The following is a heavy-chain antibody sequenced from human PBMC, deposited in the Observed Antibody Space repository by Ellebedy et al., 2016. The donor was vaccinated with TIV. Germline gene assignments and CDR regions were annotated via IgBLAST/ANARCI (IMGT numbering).Heavy chain of an antibody. Sequence: AASVKVSCKTSGSTFSAYYIHWVRQAPGQGLDWMAWINPNSGGTNYAQKFQGRVTVTRDTSTSTAFLELSRLRSDDTAVYYCTRDLTNIVSGDYWGQGTLVTASS. V-gene: IGHV1-2*02. D-gene: IGHD5/OR15-5a*01. CDR2: INPNSGGT. J-gene: IGHJ4*02. CDR3: TRDLTNIVSGDY. CDR1: GSTFSAYY.